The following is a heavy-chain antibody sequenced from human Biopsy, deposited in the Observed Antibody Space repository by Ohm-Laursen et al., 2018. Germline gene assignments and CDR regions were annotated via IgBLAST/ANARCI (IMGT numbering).Heavy chain of an antibody. J-gene: IGHJ6*02. CDR1: SGSISGYY. Sequence: SETLSLTCTVSSGSISGYYWTWIRQAPGKGLEFIGYVYSSGSTNYNPSLKSRPTISLDTSRNQDSLRLSSVTAADTAVYYCARGIAVVRSLDVWGQGTTVAVSS. CDR2: VYSSGST. V-gene: IGHV4-59*08. CDR3: ARGIAVVRSLDV. D-gene: IGHD5-18*01.